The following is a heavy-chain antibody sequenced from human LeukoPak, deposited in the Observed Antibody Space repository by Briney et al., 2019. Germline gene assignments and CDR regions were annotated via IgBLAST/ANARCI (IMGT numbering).Heavy chain of an antibody. CDR2: ISAYNSNT. V-gene: IGHV1-18*01. CDR3: ARDGRVYYDSSGPGGY. J-gene: IGHJ4*02. CDR1: GYTPTRYS. D-gene: IGHD3-22*01. Sequence: ASLKVSRKGSGYTPTRYSISSVRQAPVQGREWMGWISAYNSNTNYAQKLQARVTMTTDTSTSTAYMELRSLRSDDTAVYYCARDGRVYYDSSGPGGYWGEGPLVTVSS.